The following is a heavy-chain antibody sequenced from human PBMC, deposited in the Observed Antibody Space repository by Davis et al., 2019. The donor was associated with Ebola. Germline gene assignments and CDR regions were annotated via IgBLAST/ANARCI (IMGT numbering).Heavy chain of an antibody. D-gene: IGHD2-2*01. CDR1: GGTFTTYT. CDR3: ARGPVQLLTSWYFDL. V-gene: IGHV1-69*13. J-gene: IGHJ2*01. Sequence: AASVKVSCKASGGTFTTYTISWLRQASGQGLAWMGGLIPIFGTANYAQKFQGRVTITADESTSTAYMELSSLRSEDTAVYYCARGPVQLLTSWYFDLWGRGTLVTVSS. CDR2: LIPIFGTA.